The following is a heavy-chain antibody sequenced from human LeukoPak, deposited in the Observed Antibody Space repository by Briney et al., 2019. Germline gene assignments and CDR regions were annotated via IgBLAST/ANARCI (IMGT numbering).Heavy chain of an antibody. Sequence: SETLSLTCAVSGGSFSDFYWNWIRQPPGKGLEWIGEVNYSGSTYYNPSLKSRVTISVDKSKNQFSLKLSSVTAADTAVYYCARVSPFSGYDSSPYNWFDPWGQGTLVTVSS. D-gene: IGHD5-12*01. CDR2: VNYSGST. J-gene: IGHJ5*02. V-gene: IGHV4-34*01. CDR3: ARVSPFSGYDSSPYNWFDP. CDR1: GGSFSDFY.